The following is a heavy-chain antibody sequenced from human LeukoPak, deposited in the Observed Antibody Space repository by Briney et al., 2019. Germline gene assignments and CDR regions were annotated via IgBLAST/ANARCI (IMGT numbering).Heavy chain of an antibody. Sequence: SETLSLTCTVSGGSISSGSYYWSWIRQPAGKGLEWIGRIYTSGSTNYNPSLKSRVTISVDTSKNQFSLKLSSVTAADTAVYYCARVPDYYYYMDVWGKGTTVTVPS. V-gene: IGHV4-61*02. CDR2: IYTSGST. J-gene: IGHJ6*03. CDR3: ARVPDYYYYMDV. CDR1: GGSISSGSYY.